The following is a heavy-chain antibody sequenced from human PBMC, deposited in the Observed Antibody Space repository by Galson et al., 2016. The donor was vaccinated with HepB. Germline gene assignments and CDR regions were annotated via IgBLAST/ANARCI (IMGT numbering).Heavy chain of an antibody. D-gene: IGHD3-3*01. CDR2: MNPNSDNT. V-gene: IGHV1-8*01. CDR1: GYTFTSYD. CDR3: GRPGVVAWSGYYYYGIDV. Sequence: SVKVSCKASGYTFTSYDINWVRQATGQGLEWMGWMNPNSDNTGYARKFQGRVTMTRNTSISTAYMELSSLRSEDTAVYYCGRPGVVAWSGYYYYGIDVCSQGTTVIVSS. J-gene: IGHJ6*02.